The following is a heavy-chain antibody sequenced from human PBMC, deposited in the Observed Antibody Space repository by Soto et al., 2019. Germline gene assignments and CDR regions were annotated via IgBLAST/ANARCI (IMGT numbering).Heavy chain of an antibody. D-gene: IGHD4-17*01. CDR2: TYYRSKWYN. J-gene: IGHJ6*02. Sequence: SQTLSLTCAISGDSVASKRAAWKWIRKSPSRGLEWLGRTYYRSKWYNDYAVSVKSRITINPDTSKNQFSLQLNSVTPEDTAVYYCAREPFLDYGGNSTYCIAVWGQGTTVT. CDR3: AREPFLDYGGNSTYCIAV. V-gene: IGHV6-1*01. CDR1: GDSVASKRAA.